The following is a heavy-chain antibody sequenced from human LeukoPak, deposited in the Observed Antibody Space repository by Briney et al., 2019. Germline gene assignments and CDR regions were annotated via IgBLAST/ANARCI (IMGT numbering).Heavy chain of an antibody. Sequence: PSETLSLTCAVSGDSISSRNWWSWVRQPPGKGLEWIGEIYHSGSTNYNPSLKSRVTISVDKSKNQFSLKLSSVTAADTAVYYCAREGDYDFWSGYRQPNKPHYYYYHMDVWGKGTTVTVSS. V-gene: IGHV4-4*02. CDR2: IYHSGST. J-gene: IGHJ6*03. CDR1: GDSISSRNW. CDR3: AREGDYDFWSGYRQPNKPHYYYYHMDV. D-gene: IGHD3-3*01.